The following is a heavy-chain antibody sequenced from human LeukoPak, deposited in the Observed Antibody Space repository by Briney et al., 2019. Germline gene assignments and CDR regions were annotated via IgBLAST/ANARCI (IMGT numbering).Heavy chain of an antibody. CDR3: ALEVLGYCSGGSCYWLDY. J-gene: IGHJ4*02. CDR1: RYTFTSYD. V-gene: IGHV1-8*01. Sequence: ASVKVSCKASRYTFTSYDINWVRQATGQGLEWMGWMNPNSGNTGYAQKFQGRVTMTRNTSISTAYMELSSLRSEDTAVYYCALEVLGYCSGGSCYWLDYWGQGTLVTVSS. CDR2: MNPNSGNT. D-gene: IGHD2-15*01.